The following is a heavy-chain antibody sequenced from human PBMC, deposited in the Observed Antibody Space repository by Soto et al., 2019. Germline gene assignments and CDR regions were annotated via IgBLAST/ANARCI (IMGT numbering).Heavy chain of an antibody. Sequence: PEGSLRLSCAASGFTFNNAWMSWVRQAPGKGLEWVGRIKSKTNGGTTDYAAPVIGRFTISRDDSKNTLYLQMNSLKTDDTAVYYCTTDDPINRNWGQGTLVTVSS. J-gene: IGHJ4*02. CDR2: IKSKTNGGTT. V-gene: IGHV3-15*01. CDR1: GFTFNNAW. CDR3: TTDDPINRN.